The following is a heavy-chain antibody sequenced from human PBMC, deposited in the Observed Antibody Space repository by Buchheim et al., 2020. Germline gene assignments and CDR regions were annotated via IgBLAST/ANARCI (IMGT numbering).Heavy chain of an antibody. D-gene: IGHD3-10*01. V-gene: IGHV4-34*01. J-gene: IGHJ5*02. CDR1: GGSFSGYY. Sequence: QVQLQQWGAGLLKPSETLSLTCAVYGGSFSGYYWSWIRQPPGMGLEWIGEINHSGSTNYNPSLKSRVTISVDTSKNQFSLQLSSVTAADTAVYYCARGWTRLQYYYGSGSDPNWFDPWGQGTL. CDR2: INHSGST. CDR3: ARGWTRLQYYYGSGSDPNWFDP.